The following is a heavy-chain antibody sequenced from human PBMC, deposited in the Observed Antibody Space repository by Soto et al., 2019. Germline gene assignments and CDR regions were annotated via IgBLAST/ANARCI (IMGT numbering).Heavy chain of an antibody. V-gene: IGHV3-23*01. CDR2: ISGSGGST. CDR3: AKGVGVWGSYLYPYYFAY. Sequence: EVQLLESGGGLVQPGGSLRLSCAASGFTFSSYAMSWVRQAPGTGLESVSAISGSGGSTYYADSVKGRFTISRDNSKNTLYMQMNSLRAEDAALDYCAKGVGVWGSYLYPYYFAYWGQGTLVTVSS. D-gene: IGHD3-16*02. CDR1: GFTFSSYA. J-gene: IGHJ4*02.